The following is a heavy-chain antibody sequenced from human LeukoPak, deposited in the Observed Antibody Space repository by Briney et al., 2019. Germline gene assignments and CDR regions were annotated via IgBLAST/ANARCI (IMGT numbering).Heavy chain of an antibody. Sequence: GGSPRLACAASGFTFSSHWMSWVRQAPGKGLEWVANTKEDGSEKNYVDSVKGRFTISRDNAKNSLYLQMNALRDEDTAVYYCARSSQGAYDIWGQGTMVTVSS. CDR3: ARSSQGAYDI. V-gene: IGHV3-7*04. CDR1: GFTFSSHW. J-gene: IGHJ3*02. CDR2: TKEDGSEK.